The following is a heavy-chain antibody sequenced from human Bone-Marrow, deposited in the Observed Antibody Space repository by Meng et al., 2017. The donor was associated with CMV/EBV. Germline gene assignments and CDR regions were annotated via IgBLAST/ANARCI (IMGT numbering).Heavy chain of an antibody. Sequence: SDTLSLTCAVYGGSFSGYYWSWIRQPPGKGLEWIGEINHSGSTNYNPSLKSRVTISVDTSKNQFSLKLSSVTAADTAVYYCARGEWFGVYFDYWGQGTLVTVSS. V-gene: IGHV4-34*01. CDR2: INHSGST. CDR3: ARGEWFGVYFDY. CDR1: GGSFSGYY. D-gene: IGHD3-10*01. J-gene: IGHJ4*02.